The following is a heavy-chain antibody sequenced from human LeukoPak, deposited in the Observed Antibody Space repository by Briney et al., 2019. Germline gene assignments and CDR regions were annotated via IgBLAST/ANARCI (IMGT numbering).Heavy chain of an antibody. J-gene: IGHJ6*02. Sequence: PGGSLRLSCVLSGFTFSGYSMTWVRQAPGEGLEWLSYLSSSSSIIHYADSVKGRCTISRDNAKNSLYLQMNSLRAEDTAVYYCARDLYYYDSSGYYYVGYYYYGMDVWGQGTTVTVSS. CDR2: LSSSSSII. V-gene: IGHV3-48*01. D-gene: IGHD3-22*01. CDR3: ARDLYYYDSSGYYYVGYYYYGMDV. CDR1: GFTFSGYS.